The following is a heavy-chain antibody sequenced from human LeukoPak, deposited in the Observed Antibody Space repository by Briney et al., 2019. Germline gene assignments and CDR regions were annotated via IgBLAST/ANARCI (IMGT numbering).Heavy chain of an antibody. Sequence: ASVKVSCKASGYTFTGYFMHWVRQAPGQGLEWMGWINPNSGDANYAQKFQGRVTMTRDTSINTAYMELKRLTSDDTAVYFCARAGRSYGDYWGQGTLVTVSS. CDR2: INPNSGDA. CDR1: GYTFTGYF. J-gene: IGHJ4*02. D-gene: IGHD4-17*01. CDR3: ARAGRSYGDY. V-gene: IGHV1-2*02.